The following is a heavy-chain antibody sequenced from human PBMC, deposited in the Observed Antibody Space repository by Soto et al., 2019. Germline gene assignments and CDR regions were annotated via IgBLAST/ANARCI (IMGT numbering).Heavy chain of an antibody. J-gene: IGHJ4*02. Sequence: PSETLSLTCTVSGGSVSSGSYYWSWIRQPPGKGLEWIGYIYYSGSTNYNPSLKSRVTISVDTSKNQFSLKLSSVTAADTAVYYCARGEVDTAMVSYWGQGTLVTVS. D-gene: IGHD5-18*01. CDR2: IYYSGST. CDR3: ARGEVDTAMVSY. V-gene: IGHV4-61*01. CDR1: GGSVSSGSYY.